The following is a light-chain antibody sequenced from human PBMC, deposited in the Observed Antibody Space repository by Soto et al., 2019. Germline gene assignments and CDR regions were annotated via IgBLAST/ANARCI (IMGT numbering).Light chain of an antibody. CDR3: QQRSNWPIT. V-gene: IGKV3-11*01. CDR1: QSVSSY. CDR2: DAS. Sequence: EIVLSQSPATLSLCTGERATLSCRASQSVSSYLAWYQQKPGQAPRLLIYDASKRATGIPARFSGSGSGTDFTLTISSLEPEDFAVYYCQQRSNWPITFGQGTKVDI. J-gene: IGKJ1*01.